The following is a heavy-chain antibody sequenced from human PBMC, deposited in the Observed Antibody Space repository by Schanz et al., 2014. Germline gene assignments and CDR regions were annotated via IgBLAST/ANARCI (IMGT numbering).Heavy chain of an antibody. V-gene: IGHV4-39*02. D-gene: IGHD3-10*01. CDR2: IDDTGST. Sequence: QLQLQESGPGLVIPSETLSLTCTVSGGSISSSTYYWGWIRQPPGKGPEWIGTIDDTGSTYYTPSLRGRLTMSVDTSKSHLSGQLTSVTAADTAVYYCARLMVPGWFDPWGQGQLVTVSS. J-gene: IGHJ5*02. CDR3: ARLMVPGWFDP. CDR1: GGSISSSTYY.